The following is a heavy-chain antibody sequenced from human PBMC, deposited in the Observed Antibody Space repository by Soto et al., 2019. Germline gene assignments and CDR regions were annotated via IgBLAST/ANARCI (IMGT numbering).Heavy chain of an antibody. CDR1: GVSISSYY. J-gene: IGHJ5*01. CDR2: IYYSGRT. CDR3: ARERRGLIFGGFDP. Sequence: SETLSLTCTVSGVSISSYYWTWIRQPPGKGLEWIGYIYYSGRTNYNPSLKSRVTISLDTSKNQFSLKLTSVTAADTAVYYCARERRGLIFGGFDPWGQGTLVTVSS. V-gene: IGHV4-59*01. D-gene: IGHD3-3*02.